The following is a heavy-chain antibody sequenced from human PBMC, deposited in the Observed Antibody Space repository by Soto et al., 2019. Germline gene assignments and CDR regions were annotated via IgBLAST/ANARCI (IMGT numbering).Heavy chain of an antibody. D-gene: IGHD6-13*01. Sequence: GPSVTVSCTASGGTFSSYAIIWVRQAPGQGLEWMGGIIPIFGTANYAQKFQGRVTITADKSTSTAYMELSSLRSEDTAVYYCARVGREAAAGTWFDPWGQGTLVTVSS. CDR3: ARVGREAAAGTWFDP. V-gene: IGHV1-69*06. J-gene: IGHJ5*02. CDR2: IIPIFGTA. CDR1: GGTFSSYA.